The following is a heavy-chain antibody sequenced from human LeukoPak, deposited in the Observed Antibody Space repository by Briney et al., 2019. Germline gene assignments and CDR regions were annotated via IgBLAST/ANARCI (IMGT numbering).Heavy chain of an antibody. D-gene: IGHD6-19*01. CDR2: ISGSGDST. V-gene: IGHV3-23*01. CDR1: GFTFSTYA. Sequence: PGGSLRLSCAASGFTFSTYAVNWVRQAPGKGLEWVSTISGSGDSTYYADSVKGRFTISRDNSKNTLYLQMNSLRAEDTAVYYCAKELRLVPGFADYWGQGTLVTVSS. J-gene: IGHJ4*02. CDR3: AKELRLVPGFADY.